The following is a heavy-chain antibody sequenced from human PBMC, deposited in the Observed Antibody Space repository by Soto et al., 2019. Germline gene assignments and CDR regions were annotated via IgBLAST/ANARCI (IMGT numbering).Heavy chain of an antibody. CDR2: MNPNSGHT. CDR1: GYTFTNYD. V-gene: IGHV1-8*01. CDR3: ARGRSSYGDYINWYFDL. D-gene: IGHD4-17*01. Sequence: QVQLVQSGAEVKKPGASVKVSCKASGYTFTNYDINWVRQATGQGLEWVGWMNPNSGHTGFAQKCQGRVTMTRDTAISTADMELSSLSSEDTAVYYCARGRSSYGDYINWYFDLWGRGTLVTVSS. J-gene: IGHJ2*01.